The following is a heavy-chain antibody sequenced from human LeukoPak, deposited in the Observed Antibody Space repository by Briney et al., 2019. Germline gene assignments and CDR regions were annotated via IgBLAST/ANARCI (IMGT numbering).Heavy chain of an antibody. D-gene: IGHD3-10*01. CDR2: INAGNGNT. CDR3: ARVWVRGVIGWFDP. V-gene: IGHV1-3*01. CDR1: GYTFTSYA. J-gene: IGHJ5*02. Sequence: APVKVSCKASGYTFTSYAMHWVRQAPGQRLKWMGWINAGNGNTKYSQKFQGRVTITRDTSASTAYMELSSLRSEDTAVYYCARVWVRGVIGWFDPWGQGTLVTVSS.